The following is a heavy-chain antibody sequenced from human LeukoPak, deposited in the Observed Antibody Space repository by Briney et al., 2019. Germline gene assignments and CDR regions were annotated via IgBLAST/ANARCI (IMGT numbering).Heavy chain of an antibody. CDR2: IKQDGSEK. CDR1: GFTLSSYW. CDR3: AKDKTPYYDSSGYPDY. Sequence: GGSLRLSCAASGFTLSSYWMSWVRQAPGEGLEWVANIKQDGSEKYYVDSVKGRFTISRDNAKNSLYLQMNSLRAEDTALYYCAKDKTPYYDSSGYPDYWGQGTLVTVSS. V-gene: IGHV3-7*03. D-gene: IGHD3-22*01. J-gene: IGHJ4*02.